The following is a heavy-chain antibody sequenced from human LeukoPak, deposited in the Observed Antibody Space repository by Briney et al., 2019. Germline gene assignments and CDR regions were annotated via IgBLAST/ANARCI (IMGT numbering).Heavy chain of an antibody. CDR1: GFTFSSYA. Sequence: GGSLRLSCAASGFTFSSYAMHWVRQAPGKGLEWVAVISYDGSNKYYADSVEGRFTISRDNSKNTLYLQMNSLRAEDTAVYYCARAPTYYYDSSGPFDYWGQGTLVTVSS. J-gene: IGHJ4*02. CDR3: ARAPTYYYDSSGPFDY. V-gene: IGHV3-30-3*01. CDR2: ISYDGSNK. D-gene: IGHD3-22*01.